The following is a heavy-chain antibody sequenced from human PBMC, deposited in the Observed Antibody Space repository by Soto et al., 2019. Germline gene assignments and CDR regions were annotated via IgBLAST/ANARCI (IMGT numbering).Heavy chain of an antibody. J-gene: IGHJ3*01. Sequence: EVQLVESGGGLVKPGGSLRLSCAASGFTFSHYNMNWVRQAPGKGLEWVSSISGSSSYIYYADSVKGRFTISRDNAKNSLYLQMNCLRVEDSAVYYCARVVYYDSSGYGLWGQGTMVTVSS. CDR1: GFTFSHYN. V-gene: IGHV3-21*02. D-gene: IGHD3-22*01. CDR3: ARVVYYDSSGYGL. CDR2: ISGSSSYI.